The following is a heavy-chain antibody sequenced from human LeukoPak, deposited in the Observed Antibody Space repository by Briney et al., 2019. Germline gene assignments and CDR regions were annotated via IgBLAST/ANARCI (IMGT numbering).Heavy chain of an antibody. D-gene: IGHD1-26*01. CDR3: AKGGKWDVTPFDY. CDR1: GFIFSSYS. CDR2: ISGGGGST. Sequence: GGSLRLSCAASGFIFSSYSMNWVRQAPGKGLEWVSTISGGGGSTYYADSVKGRFTISRDNSKNTLYLQVNSLRAEDTAVYYCAKGGKWDVTPFDYWGQGTLVTVSS. V-gene: IGHV3-23*01. J-gene: IGHJ4*02.